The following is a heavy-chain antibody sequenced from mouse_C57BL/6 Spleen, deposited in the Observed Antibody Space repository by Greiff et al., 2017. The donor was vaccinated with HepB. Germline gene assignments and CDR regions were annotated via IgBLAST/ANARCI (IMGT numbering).Heavy chain of an antibody. V-gene: IGHV3-6*01. CDR3: ARDPELGQYFDV. Sequence: EVKLVESGPGLVKPSQSLSLTCSVTGYSITSGYYWNWIRQFPGNKLEWMGYISYDGSNNYNPSLKNRISITRDTSKNQFFLKLNSVTTEDTATYYCARDPELGQYFDVWGTGTTVTVSS. CDR1: GYSITSGYY. J-gene: IGHJ1*03. D-gene: IGHD4-1*01. CDR2: ISYDGSN.